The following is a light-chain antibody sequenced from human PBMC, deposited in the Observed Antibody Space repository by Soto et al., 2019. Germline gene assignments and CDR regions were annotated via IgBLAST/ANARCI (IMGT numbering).Light chain of an antibody. CDR2: GAS. V-gene: IGKV3-20*01. J-gene: IGKJ5*01. Sequence: EIVMTQSPVTLSASPGESATLSCRASQSVDNNVAWYQQKPGQAPRLLIYGASTRATGIPDRFSGSGSGTDFTLTISRLEPEDFAVYYCQQYGNSPTFGQGTRLEIK. CDR3: QQYGNSPT. CDR1: QSVDNN.